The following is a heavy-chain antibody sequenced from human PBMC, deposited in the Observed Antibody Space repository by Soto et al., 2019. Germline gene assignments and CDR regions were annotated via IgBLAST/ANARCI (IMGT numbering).Heavy chain of an antibody. V-gene: IGHV3-23*01. CDR2: ISGSGDRK. Sequence: EVQLLESGGGLVQPGGSLRLSCAASGFTFSNYAMSWLRQPPGKGLEWVSAISGSGDRKYYADSVKGRFTISRDNSKNTLYLPMNSLRAEDSAVYYCVKERSGHSYADSWGQGTLVTVSS. D-gene: IGHD5-18*01. CDR1: GFTFSNYA. J-gene: IGHJ4*02. CDR3: VKERSGHSYADS.